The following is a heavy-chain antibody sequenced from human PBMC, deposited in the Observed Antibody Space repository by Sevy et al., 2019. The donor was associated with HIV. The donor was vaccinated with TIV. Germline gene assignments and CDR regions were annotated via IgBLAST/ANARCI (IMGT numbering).Heavy chain of an antibody. D-gene: IGHD2-8*01. CDR1: GFAFYDYS. V-gene: IGHV3-23*01. CDR3: AGEGCTRPHDY. CDR2: LSFDCGKR. J-gene: IGHJ4*02. Sequence: GGSLRLSCAASGFAFYDYSMSWIRQAPGKGLEWVATLSFDCGKRNYADSVKGRFTNSRDNSKNSFYLQMDNLRVEDTALYYCAGEGCTRPHDYWGQGTLVTVSS.